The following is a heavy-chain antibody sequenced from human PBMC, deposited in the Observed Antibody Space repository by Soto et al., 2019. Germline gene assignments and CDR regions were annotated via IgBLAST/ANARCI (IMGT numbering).Heavy chain of an antibody. J-gene: IGHJ4*02. Sequence: QVQLQESGPGLVKPSETLSLTCTVSGGSISSYYWSWIRQPPGKGLEWIGYIYYSGSTNYNPSLKSRVTISVDPSKNQFSLKLSSVTAADTAVYYCARSLTWNSVWYAIGYWGQGTLVTVSS. D-gene: IGHD6-19*01. V-gene: IGHV4-59*08. CDR3: ARSLTWNSVWYAIGY. CDR1: GGSISSYY. CDR2: IYYSGST.